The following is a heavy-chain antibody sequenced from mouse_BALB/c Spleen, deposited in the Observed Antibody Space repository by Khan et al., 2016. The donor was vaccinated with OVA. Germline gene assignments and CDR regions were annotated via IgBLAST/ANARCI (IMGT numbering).Heavy chain of an antibody. Sequence: QVQLQQSGPEVKKPGETVKISCKASGYSFTNYGMNWVRQAPGKGLKWMGWINTYTGAPTYADDFKGRFALSLETSARTAYLQINNLKNEDWATYFCASGGNWYFEVWSAGTTVTVSS. CDR3: ASGGNWYFEV. CDR1: GYSFTNYG. V-gene: IGHV9-1*02. J-gene: IGHJ1*01. D-gene: IGHD1-1*02. CDR2: INTYTGAP.